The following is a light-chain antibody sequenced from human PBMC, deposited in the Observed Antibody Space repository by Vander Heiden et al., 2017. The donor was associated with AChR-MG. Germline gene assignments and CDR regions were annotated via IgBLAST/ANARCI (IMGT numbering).Light chain of an antibody. Sequence: QSALTQETSVSETVGQKVTLSCTGNNNNIEIYPVGWYQQTSHGAPKTVMFGNSLPSGIPNRFSGSKFGTTASLTISGLQPEDDAYYYCATWDNSLGGQVFGGGTRLTVL. CDR1: NNNIEIYP. J-gene: IGLJ3*02. CDR3: ATWDNSLGGQV. CDR2: GNS. V-gene: IGLV1-44*01.